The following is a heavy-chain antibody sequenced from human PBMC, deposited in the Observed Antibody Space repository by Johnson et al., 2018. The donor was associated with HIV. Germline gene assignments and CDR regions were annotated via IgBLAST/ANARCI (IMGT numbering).Heavy chain of an antibody. CDR3: STYTTLITMYVEIKGGAFDI. CDR2: IYSGGGT. CDR1: GFTVSRNY. D-gene: IGHD3-16*01. Sequence: VQLVESGGGLVQPGGSLRLACAASGFTVSRNYMSWVRQAPGKGLEWVSVIYSGGGTYYVDSVTGRFTISRANSKNTLYLQMNSLKTEDTAVYYCSTYTTLITMYVEIKGGAFDIWGQGTMVTVSS. J-gene: IGHJ3*02. V-gene: IGHV3-66*01.